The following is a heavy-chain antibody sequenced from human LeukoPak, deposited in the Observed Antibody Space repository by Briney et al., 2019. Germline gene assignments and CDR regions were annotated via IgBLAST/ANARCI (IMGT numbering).Heavy chain of an antibody. CDR1: GFTFSSYA. D-gene: IGHD1-26*01. CDR3: ARDKVVGPSNFDY. V-gene: IGHV3-23*01. J-gene: IGHJ4*02. Sequence: GGSLRLSCAASGFTFSSYAMSWVRQPPGKGLEWVSAISGSSGSTYYADSVKGRFTISRDNAKNSLYLQMNSLRAEDTAVYYCARDKVVGPSNFDYWGQGTLVTVSS. CDR2: ISGSSGST.